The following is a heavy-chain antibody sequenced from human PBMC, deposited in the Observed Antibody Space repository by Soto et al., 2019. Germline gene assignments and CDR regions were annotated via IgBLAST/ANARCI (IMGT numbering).Heavy chain of an antibody. CDR2: IYYSGST. D-gene: IGHD2-2*01. CDR3: ARVPPAAIVYYYYGMDV. CDR1: GGSISSYY. Sequence: PSETLSLTCTVSGGSISSYYWSWIRQPPGKGLEWIGYIYYSGSTNYNPSLKSRVTISVDTSKNQFSLKLSSVTAADTAVYYCARVPPAAIVYYYYGMDVWGQGTTVTVS. V-gene: IGHV4-59*01. J-gene: IGHJ6*02.